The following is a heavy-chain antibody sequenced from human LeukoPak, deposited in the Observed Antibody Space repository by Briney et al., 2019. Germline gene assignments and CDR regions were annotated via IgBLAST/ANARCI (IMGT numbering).Heavy chain of an antibody. Sequence: PGGSLRLSCAASGFTFDDYAMHWVRQAPGKGLEWASGISWNSGSIGYADSVKGRFTISRDNAKNSLYLQMNSLRAEDTAVYYCASQSRITFGGVIVILDYWGQGTLVTVSS. J-gene: IGHJ4*02. CDR2: ISWNSGSI. V-gene: IGHV3-9*01. D-gene: IGHD3-16*02. CDR1: GFTFDDYA. CDR3: ASQSRITFGGVIVILDY.